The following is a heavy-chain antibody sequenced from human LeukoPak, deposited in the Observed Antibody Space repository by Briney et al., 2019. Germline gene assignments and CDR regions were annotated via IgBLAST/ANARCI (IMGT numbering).Heavy chain of an antibody. V-gene: IGHV4-4*07. Sequence: SETLSLTCTVSGGSISSYFWSWIRQPAGKGLGWIGRIYTSGSTNYNPSLKSRVTMSVDTSKNQFSLKLSSVTAADTAVYYCAREEFSGDWFDPWGQGTLVTVSS. CDR2: IYTSGST. J-gene: IGHJ5*02. D-gene: IGHD3-10*01. CDR3: AREEFSGDWFDP. CDR1: GGSISSYF.